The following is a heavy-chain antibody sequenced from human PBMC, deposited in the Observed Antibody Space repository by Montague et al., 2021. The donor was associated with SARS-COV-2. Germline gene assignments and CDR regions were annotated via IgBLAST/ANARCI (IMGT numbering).Heavy chain of an antibody. CDR3: ARHRCSDTNCYSTYYYYGMDV. D-gene: IGHD2-2*01. CDR1: GASIRSYS. Sequence: SETLSLTCMVSGASIRSYSWSWIRQPPGKGLEWIGYIHDSGSTKYNPSLESRVTISVDTPENQISLRLTSVSAADTAVYYCARHRCSDTNCYSTYYYYGMDVWGQGTTVTVSS. J-gene: IGHJ6*02. V-gene: IGHV4-59*08. CDR2: IHDSGST.